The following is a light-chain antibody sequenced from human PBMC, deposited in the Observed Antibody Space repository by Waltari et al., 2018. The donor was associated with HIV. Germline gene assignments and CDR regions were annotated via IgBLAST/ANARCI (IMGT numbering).Light chain of an antibody. CDR1: SSNIGAGYD. CDR2: GNR. V-gene: IGLV1-40*01. CDR3: QSYDTRLSGHVV. Sequence: HSVLTQPPSVSGAPGQRVTISCTGSSSNIGAGYDVHWYQKFPGTAPKLLIHGNRNRPSGVPDRFSGSKSGTSASLAITGLQAEDEADYYCQSYDTRLSGHVVFGGGTKLTVL. J-gene: IGLJ2*01.